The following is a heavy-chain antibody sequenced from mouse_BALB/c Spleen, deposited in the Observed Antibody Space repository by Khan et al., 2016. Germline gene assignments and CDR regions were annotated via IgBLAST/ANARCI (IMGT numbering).Heavy chain of an antibody. CDR1: GYTFTDYN. V-gene: IGHV1S29*02. CDR3: AKCNMCYIDV. CDR2: IYPYNGGT. Sequence: VQLKQSGPELVKPGASVKISCKASGYTFTDYNMHWVKQSHGKSLEWIGYIYPYNGGTGYNQKFKSKATFTVDNSSSTAYMELCSLTSDDSAVFYCAKCNMCYIDVWGAGTTVTVPS. D-gene: IGHD2-1*01. J-gene: IGHJ1*01.